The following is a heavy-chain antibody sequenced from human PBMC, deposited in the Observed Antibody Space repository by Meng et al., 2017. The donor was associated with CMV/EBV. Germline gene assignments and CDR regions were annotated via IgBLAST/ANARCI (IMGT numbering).Heavy chain of an antibody. CDR3: ARSIAARPYRYNWFDP. D-gene: IGHD6-6*01. J-gene: IGHJ5*02. CDR1: GGVLSSSRYY. V-gene: IGHV4-39*07. CDR2: IYYSGST. Sequence: LHEHVPGLVMLPGTFSPTCTASGGVLSSSRYYWGCIRQPPGKGLEWIGSIYYSGSTYYNPSLKSRVTISVDTSKNQFSLKLSSVTAADTAVYYCARSIAARPYRYNWFDPWGQGTLVTVSS.